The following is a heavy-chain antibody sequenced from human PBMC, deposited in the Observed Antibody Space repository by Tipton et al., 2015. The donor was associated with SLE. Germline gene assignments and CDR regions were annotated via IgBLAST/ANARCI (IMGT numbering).Heavy chain of an antibody. CDR1: GGSISSSSYY. J-gene: IGHJ4*02. V-gene: IGHV4-39*07. CDR2: IYYSGST. Sequence: TLSLTCTVSGGSISSSSYYWGWIRQPPGKGLEWIGSIYYSGSTYYNPSLKSRVTISVDTSKNQFSLKLRSVTAADTAVYYCAKDPLSYGSGSYSYWGQGTLVTVSS. D-gene: IGHD3-10*01. CDR3: AKDPLSYGSGSYSY.